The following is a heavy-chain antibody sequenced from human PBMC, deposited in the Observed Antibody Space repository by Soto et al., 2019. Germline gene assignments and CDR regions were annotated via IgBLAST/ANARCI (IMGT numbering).Heavy chain of an antibody. CDR2: IYYSGST. CDR3: ARQVEGFDY. CDR1: GGSISSYY. D-gene: IGHD1-26*01. V-gene: IGHV4-59*08. J-gene: IGHJ4*02. Sequence: SETLSLTCTVSGGSISSYYWSWIRQPPGKGLEWIGYIYYSGSTNYNPSLKSRVTISVDTSKNQFSLKLSSVTAADTAVYYCARQVEGFDYWGQGTLVTVSS.